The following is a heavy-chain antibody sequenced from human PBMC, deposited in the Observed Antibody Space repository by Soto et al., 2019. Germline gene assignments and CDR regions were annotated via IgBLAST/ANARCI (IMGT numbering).Heavy chain of an antibody. CDR2: ISYDGSNK. D-gene: IGHD2-15*01. J-gene: IGHJ5*02. V-gene: IGHV3-30-3*01. CDR3: ARESTDIAVVVAATWFDP. CDR1: GFTFSSYA. Sequence: PGGSLRLSCAASGFTFSSYAMHWVRQAPGKGLEWVAVISYDGSNKYYADSVKGRFTISRDNSKNTLYLQMNSLRAEDTAVYYCARESTDIAVVVAATWFDPWGQGTLVTVSS.